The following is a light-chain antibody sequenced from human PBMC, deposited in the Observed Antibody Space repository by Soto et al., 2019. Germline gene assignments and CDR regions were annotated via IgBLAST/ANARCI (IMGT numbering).Light chain of an antibody. CDR3: QQYGSSPKT. J-gene: IGKJ1*01. CDR2: GAS. Sequence: EIVLTQSPGTLSLSPGERATLSCRASQSVSSSYLAWYQQKPGQAPRLLIHGASSRATGIPDRFSGSGSGTDSTLTISRLEPEDFAVYYCQQYGSSPKTFGQGTKVDIK. CDR1: QSVSSSY. V-gene: IGKV3-20*01.